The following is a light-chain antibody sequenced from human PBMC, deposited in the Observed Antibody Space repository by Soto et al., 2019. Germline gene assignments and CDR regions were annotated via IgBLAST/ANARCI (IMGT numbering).Light chain of an antibody. CDR1: QSISSW. Sequence: ESQMTQSTSTLSASVGDRVTITCRASQSISSWLAWYQQKPGKAPKLLIYKASSLESGVPSRFSGSGSGTEFTLTISSLQPDDFAPYYCQQYNSYSRTFGQGTKVDIK. CDR2: KAS. J-gene: IGKJ1*01. CDR3: QQYNSYSRT. V-gene: IGKV1-5*03.